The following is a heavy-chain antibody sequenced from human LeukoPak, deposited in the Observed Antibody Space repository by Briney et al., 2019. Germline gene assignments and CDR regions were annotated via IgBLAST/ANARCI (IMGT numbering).Heavy chain of an antibody. V-gene: IGHV3-66*01. CDR2: IYRGGST. D-gene: IGHD4/OR15-4a*01. J-gene: IGHJ3*02. Sequence: GGSLRLSCAASGFTFRSFAMIWLRQAPGKGLECGAVIYRGGSTYYADSVTGRFTISRDNSKNTLYLQMTSLRAEDTAVYYCARDGAITSFDIWGQGTMVTVSS. CDR1: GFTFRSFA. CDR3: ARDGAITSFDI.